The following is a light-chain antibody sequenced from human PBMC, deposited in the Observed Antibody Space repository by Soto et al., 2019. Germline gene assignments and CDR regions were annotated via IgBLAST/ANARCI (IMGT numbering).Light chain of an antibody. CDR3: QQYSSSAPGYT. CDR1: QSVSSY. Sequence: ENVLTQSPATLSLSPGERATLSCRASQSVSSYLAWYQQKPGQAPRLLIYDASSRATGIPDRFSGSGSGTDFTLTITRLEPEDFAVYYCQQYSSSAPGYTFGQGTKVDIK. J-gene: IGKJ2*01. V-gene: IGKV3-20*01. CDR2: DAS.